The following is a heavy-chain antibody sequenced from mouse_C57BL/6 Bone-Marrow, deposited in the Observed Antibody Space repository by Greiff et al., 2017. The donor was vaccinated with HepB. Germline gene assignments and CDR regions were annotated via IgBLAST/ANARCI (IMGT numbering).Heavy chain of an antibody. CDR3: ARGGYYGGDWFAY. CDR2: IYPRSGNT. J-gene: IGHJ3*01. CDR1: GYTFTSYG. D-gene: IGHD1-1*01. Sequence: QVQLQQSGAELARPGASVKLSCKASGYTFTSYGISWVKQSTGQGLEWIGEIYPRSGNTYYNEKFKGKATLTADKSSSTAYMELRSLTSEDSAVYFCARGGYYGGDWFAYWGQGTLVTVSA. V-gene: IGHV1-81*01.